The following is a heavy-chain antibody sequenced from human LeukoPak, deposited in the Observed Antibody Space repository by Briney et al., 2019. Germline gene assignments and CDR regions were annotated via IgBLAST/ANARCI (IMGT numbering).Heavy chain of an antibody. Sequence: GGSLRLSCSASGFTFSSNSMKWVRQAPRKGLEWVSSISSSSSYIYYADSVKGRFTISRDNAKNSLYLQMNSLRAEDTAVYYCARAGYSGLTAFDYWGQGTLVTVSS. J-gene: IGHJ4*02. CDR1: GFTFSSNS. V-gene: IGHV3-21*01. CDR2: ISSSSSYI. CDR3: ARAGYSGLTAFDY. D-gene: IGHD1-26*01.